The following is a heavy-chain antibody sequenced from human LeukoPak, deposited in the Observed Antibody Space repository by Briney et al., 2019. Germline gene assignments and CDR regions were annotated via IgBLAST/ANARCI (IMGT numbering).Heavy chain of an antibody. D-gene: IGHD6-13*01. CDR2: INPSGTGT. CDR1: GYTITNNY. Sequence: GASVKVSCKASGYTITNNYMHWVRQAPGQGLEWMGVINPSGTGTSYAQKFQGRITMSRDTSTSTVYMELSSLRSEDTAVYYCALGGVGGSSSWLSFDYWGQGTLVTVSS. J-gene: IGHJ4*02. V-gene: IGHV1-46*01. CDR3: ALGGVGGSSSWLSFDY.